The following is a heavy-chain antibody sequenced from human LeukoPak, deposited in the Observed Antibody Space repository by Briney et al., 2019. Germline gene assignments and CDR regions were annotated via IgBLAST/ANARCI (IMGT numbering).Heavy chain of an antibody. J-gene: IGHJ4*02. Sequence: PGGSLRLSCAASGFTFDDYAMHWVRQAPGKGLEWVSGISWNSGSIGYADSVKGRFTISRDNAKNSLYLQMNSLRAEDTALYYCAKGGPRTLSSWSSFDYWGQGTLVTVSS. D-gene: IGHD6-13*01. V-gene: IGHV3-9*01. CDR2: ISWNSGSI. CDR3: AKGGPRTLSSWSSFDY. CDR1: GFTFDDYA.